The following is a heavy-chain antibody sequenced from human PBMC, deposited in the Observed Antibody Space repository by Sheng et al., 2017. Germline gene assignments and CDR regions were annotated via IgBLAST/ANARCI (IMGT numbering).Heavy chain of an antibody. CDR2: IYHSGST. CDR3: ARGIVGATH. CDR1: GYSISSGYY. Sequence: QVQLQESGPGLVKPSETLSLTYTVSGYSISSGYYWGWIRQPPGKGLEWIGSIYHSGSTYYNPSLKSRVTISVDTSKNQFSLKLSSVTAADTAVYYCARGIVGATHWGQGTLVTVSS. D-gene: IGHD1-26*01. V-gene: IGHV4-38-2*02. J-gene: IGHJ4*02.